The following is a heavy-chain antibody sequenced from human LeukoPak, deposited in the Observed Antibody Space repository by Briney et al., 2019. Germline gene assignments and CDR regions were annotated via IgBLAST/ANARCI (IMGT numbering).Heavy chain of an antibody. CDR2: INPSGGST. V-gene: IGHV1-46*01. D-gene: IGHD3-22*01. CDR1: GYTFSSYH. CDR3: ATTDYYDSSGFNY. J-gene: IGHJ4*02. Sequence: ASVKVSCKASGYTFSSYHLHWVRQAPGQGLEWMGIINPSGGSTSYAQKFQGRVTMTRDTSTSTVYMELSSLRSEDTAVYYCATTDYYDSSGFNYWGQGTLVTVSS.